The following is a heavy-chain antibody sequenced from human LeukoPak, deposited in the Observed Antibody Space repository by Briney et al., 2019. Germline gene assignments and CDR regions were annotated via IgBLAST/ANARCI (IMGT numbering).Heavy chain of an antibody. Sequence: ASVKVSCKVSGYTLTELSMHWVRQAPGKGLEWRGGFDPEDGETIYAQKFQGRVTMTEDTSTDTAYMELSSLRSEDTAVYYCATYDILTGYHNYFDYWGQGTLVTVSS. CDR2: FDPEDGET. CDR3: ATYDILTGYHNYFDY. V-gene: IGHV1-24*01. J-gene: IGHJ4*02. CDR1: GYTLTELS. D-gene: IGHD3-9*01.